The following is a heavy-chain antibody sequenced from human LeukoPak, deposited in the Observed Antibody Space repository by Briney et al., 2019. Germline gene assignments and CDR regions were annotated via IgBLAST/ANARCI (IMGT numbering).Heavy chain of an antibody. Sequence: PGVSLRLSCAASGFTFSDYGIHWVRQAPGQGLEWVALIWYDGSKKYYADSVKGRFTISRDNTKTTLYLKLNSLRADDTAVYYCARAHSSSSTFDLWGQGTLVTVSS. D-gene: IGHD6-6*01. CDR2: IWYDGSKK. CDR1: GFTFSDYG. J-gene: IGHJ4*02. V-gene: IGHV3-33*01. CDR3: ARAHSSSSTFDL.